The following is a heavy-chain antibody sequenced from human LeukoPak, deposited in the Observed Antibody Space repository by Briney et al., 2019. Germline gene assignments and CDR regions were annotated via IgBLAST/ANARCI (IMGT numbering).Heavy chain of an antibody. CDR1: GFTFSSYG. Sequence: HPGGSLRLSCAASGFTFSSYGMHWVRQAPGKGLEWVAVISYDGSNKYYADSVKGRFTISRDNSKNTLYLQMNSLRAEDTALYYCAKVSCSSTSCFYFDSWGQGTLVTVSS. CDR3: AKVSCSSTSCFYFDS. J-gene: IGHJ4*02. D-gene: IGHD2-2*01. V-gene: IGHV3-30*18. CDR2: ISYDGSNK.